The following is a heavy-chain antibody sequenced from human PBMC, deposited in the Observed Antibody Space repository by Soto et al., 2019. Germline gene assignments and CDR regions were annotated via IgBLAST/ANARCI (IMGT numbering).Heavy chain of an antibody. V-gene: IGHV3-23*01. CDR2: ISGSGGST. Sequence: GGSLRLSCAASGFTFSSYAMSWVRQAPGKGLEWVSAISGSGGSTYYADSVKGRFTISRDNSKNTLYLQMNSLRAEDTAVYYCAKVVGIGYSSGWYGYFDYWRQGTLVTVSS. CDR3: AKVVGIGYSSGWYGYFDY. J-gene: IGHJ4*02. D-gene: IGHD6-19*01. CDR1: GFTFSSYA.